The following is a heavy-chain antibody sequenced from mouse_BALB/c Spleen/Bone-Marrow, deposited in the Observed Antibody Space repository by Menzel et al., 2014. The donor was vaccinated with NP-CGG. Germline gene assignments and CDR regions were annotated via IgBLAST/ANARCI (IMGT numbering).Heavy chain of an antibody. CDR1: GYNFISYW. V-gene: IGHV1-7*01. Sequence: QVQLQQSGAELAKPGASVKMSCKASGYNFISYWMHWVKQRPGQGLEWIGYINPSTGYTEYNQKFKDKATLTADKSSSKAYMQLSSLTSEDSAVYYCARNYDYDGGYYAMDHWGQGTSVTVSS. J-gene: IGHJ4*01. CDR3: ARNYDYDGGYYAMDH. D-gene: IGHD2-4*01. CDR2: INPSTGYT.